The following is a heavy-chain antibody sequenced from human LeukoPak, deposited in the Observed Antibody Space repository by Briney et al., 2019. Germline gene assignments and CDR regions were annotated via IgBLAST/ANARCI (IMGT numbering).Heavy chain of an antibody. V-gene: IGHV1-8*01. CDR2: MNPNSGNT. CDR1: GYTFTSYD. J-gene: IGHJ6*03. Sequence: ASVKVSCKASGYTFTSYDINWVRQATRQGLEWMGWMNPNSGNTGYAQKFQGRVTMTRNTSISTAYMELSSLRSEDTAVYYCARGLFYPRFWPYYYYYYMDVWGKGTTVTVSS. D-gene: IGHD3-3*01. CDR3: ARGLFYPRFWPYYYYYYMDV.